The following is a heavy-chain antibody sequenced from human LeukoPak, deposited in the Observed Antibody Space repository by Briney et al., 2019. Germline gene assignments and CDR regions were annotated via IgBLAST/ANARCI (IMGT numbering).Heavy chain of an antibody. V-gene: IGHV1-2*02. Sequence: ASVKVSCKASGYTFTGYYMHWVRQAPGQGLEWMGWINPNSGDTSYPQKFQGRVTMTRDTSINTAYMDLSRLRSDDTAVYYCARGAGGFGEFDFDYWGQGTLVTVSS. D-gene: IGHD3-10*01. CDR2: INPNSGDT. CDR1: GYTFTGYY. J-gene: IGHJ4*02. CDR3: ARGAGGFGEFDFDY.